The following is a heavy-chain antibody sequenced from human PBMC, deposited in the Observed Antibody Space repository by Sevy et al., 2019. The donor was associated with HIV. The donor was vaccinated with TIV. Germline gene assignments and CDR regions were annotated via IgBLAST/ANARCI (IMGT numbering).Heavy chain of an antibody. V-gene: IGHV3-30-3*01. CDR2: ISYDGSNK. CDR1: GFTFSSYA. D-gene: IGHD1-26*01. Sequence: GGSLRLSCAASGFTFSSYAMHWVRQAPGKGLEWVAVISYDGSNKYYADSVNGRFTISRDNSKNTLYLQMNSLRAEDTAVYYCARGNSGCYYSDYWGQGTLVTVTS. J-gene: IGHJ4*02. CDR3: ARGNSGCYYSDY.